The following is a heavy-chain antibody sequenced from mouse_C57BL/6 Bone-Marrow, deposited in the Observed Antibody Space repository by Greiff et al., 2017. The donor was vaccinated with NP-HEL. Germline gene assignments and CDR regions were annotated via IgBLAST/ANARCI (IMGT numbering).Heavy chain of an antibody. D-gene: IGHD1-1*01. J-gene: IGHJ2*01. CDR3: ASSYTTVDY. CDR1: GYTFTSYW. V-gene: IGHV1-55*01. CDR2: IYPGSGST. Sequence: QVHVKQPGAELVKPGASVKMSCKASGYTFTSYWITWVKQRPGQGLEWIGDIYPGSGSTNYNEKFKSKATLTVDTSSSTAYMQLSSLTSEDSAVYYCASSYTTVDYWGQGTTLTVSS.